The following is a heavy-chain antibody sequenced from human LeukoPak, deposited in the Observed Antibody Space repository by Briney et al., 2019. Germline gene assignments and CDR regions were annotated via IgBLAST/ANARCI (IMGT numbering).Heavy chain of an antibody. CDR3: ARDESGDNDAFDI. V-gene: IGHV3-21*01. Sequence: GGSLRLSCAASGFTFSSYAMSWVRLAPGKGLEWVSSISGSSNYIYYADSVKGRFTISRGNAKYSLYLQMNSLRVEDTAVYYCARDESGDNDAFDIWGQGTMVTVSS. D-gene: IGHD2-21*01. J-gene: IGHJ3*02. CDR2: ISGSSNYI. CDR1: GFTFSSYA.